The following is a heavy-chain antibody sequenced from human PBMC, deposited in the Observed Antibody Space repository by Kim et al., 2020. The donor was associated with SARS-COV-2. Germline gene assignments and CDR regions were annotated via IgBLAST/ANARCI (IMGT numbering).Heavy chain of an antibody. D-gene: IGHD3-10*01. CDR3: TSLRGVYPRSEYGMDV. CDR1: GFTFGDYA. Sequence: GGSLRLSCTASGFTFGDYAMSWFRQAPGKGLEWVGFIRSKAYGGTTEYAASVKGRFTISRDDSKSIAYLQMNSLKTEDTAVYYCTSLRGVYPRSEYGMDVWGQGTTVTVSS. CDR2: IRSKAYGGTT. V-gene: IGHV3-49*03. J-gene: IGHJ6*02.